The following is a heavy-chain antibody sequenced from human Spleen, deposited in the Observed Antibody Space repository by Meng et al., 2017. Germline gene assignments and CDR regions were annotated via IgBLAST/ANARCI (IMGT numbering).Heavy chain of an antibody. V-gene: IGHV4-34*01. J-gene: IGHJ4*02. CDR1: GGSFIDYY. CDR2: INHSRST. CDR3: ARSATTTAHDFDY. Sequence: VQLPRCGDGLLKPSETVLLTCVASGGSFIDYYWSWIRQPPGKGLEWMGEINHSRSTNYNSSLERRATITVDTTQNNLSLKLSSVTTADSTVYYCARSATTTAHDFDYWGQGTLVTVSS. D-gene: IGHD1-1*01.